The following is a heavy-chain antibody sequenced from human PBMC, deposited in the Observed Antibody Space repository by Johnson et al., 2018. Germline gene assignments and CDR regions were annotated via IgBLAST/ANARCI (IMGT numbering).Heavy chain of an antibody. Sequence: VQLVQSGAEVKKPGEPLNISCKGSGYSFTSHWIGWVRQMPGKGLEWMGIIYPGDSATRYSPSFHGQVTISADKSIGTAYLQWSSLKASDTAMYYCARRYCSGGSCYPGAFHIWGQGTMVTVSS. D-gene: IGHD2-15*01. J-gene: IGHJ3*02. CDR1: GYSFTSHW. CDR2: IYPGDSAT. V-gene: IGHV5-51*03. CDR3: ARRYCSGGSCYPGAFHI.